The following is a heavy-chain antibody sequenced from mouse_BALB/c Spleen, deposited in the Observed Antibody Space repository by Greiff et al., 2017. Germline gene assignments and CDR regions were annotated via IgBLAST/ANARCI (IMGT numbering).Heavy chain of an antibody. D-gene: IGHD1-1*01. CDR3: ARGDYGSSYGFAY. J-gene: IGHJ3*01. Sequence: EVQVVESGGGLVKPGGSLKLSCAASGFTFSSYAMSWVRQTPEKGLEWVASISSGGSTYYPDSVKGRFTIFRDNARNILYLQMSSLRSEDTAMYYCARGDYGSSYGFAYWGQGTLVTVSA. CDR1: GFTFSSYA. CDR2: ISSGGST. V-gene: IGHV5-6-5*01.